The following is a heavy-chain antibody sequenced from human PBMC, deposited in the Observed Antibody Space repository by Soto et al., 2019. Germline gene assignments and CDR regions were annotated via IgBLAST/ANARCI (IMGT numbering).Heavy chain of an antibody. V-gene: IGHV4-34*01. CDR2: INHSGST. CDR3: ARGRYCSSTSCYTKYYYYYGMGV. Sequence: PSETLSLTCAVYGGSFSGYYRSWIRQPPGKGLEWIGEINHSGSTNYNPSLKSRVTISVDTSKNQFSLKLSSVTAADTAVYYCARGRYCSSTSCYTKYYYYYGMGVWGQGTTVTVSS. J-gene: IGHJ6*02. CDR1: GGSFSGYY. D-gene: IGHD2-2*02.